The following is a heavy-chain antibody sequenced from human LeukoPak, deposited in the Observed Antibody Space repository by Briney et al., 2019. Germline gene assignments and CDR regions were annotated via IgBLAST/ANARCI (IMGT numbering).Heavy chain of an antibody. J-gene: IGHJ6*02. CDR2: NGNT. CDR3: ASRYIKLPPGNYYYYYGMDV. D-gene: IGHD3-9*01. Sequence: SETLSLTCTVSGGSVSSGNYHWSWIRQAPGKGLEWIGHNGNTNYNPSLKSRVTISVDTSKNQFSLKLSSVTAADTAVYYCASRYIKLPPGNYYYYYGMDVWGQGTTVTVSS. V-gene: IGHV4-61*01. CDR1: GGSVSSGNYH.